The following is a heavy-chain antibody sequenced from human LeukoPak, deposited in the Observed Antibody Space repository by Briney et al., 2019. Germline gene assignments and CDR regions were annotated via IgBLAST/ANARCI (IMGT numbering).Heavy chain of an antibody. CDR2: INPNSGGT. V-gene: IGHV1-2*02. CDR3: ARASLIPVAEKLPFEY. D-gene: IGHD6-19*01. J-gene: IGHJ4*02. CDR1: ECTFTAYY. Sequence: ASVKVSCKASECTFTAYYMHWVRQAPGQGLESMGWINPNSGGTNYAQKFQGRVTMTRDTSISTVYMELSSLRSDDTAVYFCARASLIPVAEKLPFEYWGQGTLVTVSS.